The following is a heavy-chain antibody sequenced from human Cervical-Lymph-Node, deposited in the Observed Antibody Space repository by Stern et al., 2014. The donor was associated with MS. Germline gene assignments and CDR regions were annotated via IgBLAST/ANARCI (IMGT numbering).Heavy chain of an antibody. Sequence: MQLVQSGAEVKKPGESLKISCKGSGYSFTSYWIGWVRQMPGKGLEWIAIIFPGGSDIRYSPSFQGQVTISADKSSSTAYLQWNNLKASDTAIYYCARQRYFDYWGQGTLVTVSS. CDR2: IFPGGSDI. CDR1: GYSFTSYW. CDR3: ARQRYFDY. V-gene: IGHV5-51*01. J-gene: IGHJ4*02.